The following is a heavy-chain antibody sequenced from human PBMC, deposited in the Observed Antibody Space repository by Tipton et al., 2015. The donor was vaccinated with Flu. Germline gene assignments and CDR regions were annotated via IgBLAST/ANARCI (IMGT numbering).Heavy chain of an antibody. CDR3: ARLEAPIFSSGMDV. CDR2: IFPGDSDT. CDR1: GSTFTNYW. V-gene: IGHV5-51*01. J-gene: IGHJ6*02. D-gene: IGHD1-1*01. Sequence: EVQLVQSGAEVKKPGESLKISRKGSGSTFTNYWIGWVRQMPGKGLEWMGIIFPGDSDTRYSPSFEGQVTISVDKFTNTAYLQWGRLKASDTAMYYCARLEAPIFSSGMDVWGQFTSVTVSS.